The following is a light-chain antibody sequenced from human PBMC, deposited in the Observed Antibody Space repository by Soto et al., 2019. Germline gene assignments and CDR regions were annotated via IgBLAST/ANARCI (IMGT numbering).Light chain of an antibody. Sequence: DIQMTHSPSTLSASVGDRVTITCRASQSISSWLAWYQQKPGKAPKLLIYKASSLESGVPSRFSGSGSGTEFTLTSSSLQPDDFATYYCQQYNSYQSTFGQGTKVDTK. CDR1: QSISSW. J-gene: IGKJ2*01. CDR2: KAS. CDR3: QQYNSYQST. V-gene: IGKV1-5*03.